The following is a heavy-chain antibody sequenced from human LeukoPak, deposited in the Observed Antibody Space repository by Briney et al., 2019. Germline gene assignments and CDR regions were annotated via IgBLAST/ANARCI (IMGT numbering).Heavy chain of an antibody. CDR2: ISTSGGSS. Sequence: GSLRLSRAASGFTFGSYAMSWVRQAPGKGLEWVSGISTSGGSSSYADSVKGRFTISRDNPRNTLYMEMNSLRAEDTALYYCAIMHPYYDGSGYWVQWGQGTLVTVSS. J-gene: IGHJ4*02. V-gene: IGHV3-23*01. CDR1: GFTFGSYA. CDR3: AIMHPYYDGSGYWVQ. D-gene: IGHD3-22*01.